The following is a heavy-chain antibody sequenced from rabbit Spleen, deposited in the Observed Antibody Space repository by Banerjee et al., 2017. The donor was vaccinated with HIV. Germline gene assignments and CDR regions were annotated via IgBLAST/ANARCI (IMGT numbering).Heavy chain of an antibody. V-gene: IGHV1S45*01. J-gene: IGHJ4*01. Sequence: QEQLVESGGGLVQPEGSLTLTCKASGFDFSGNAMCWVRQAPGKRPEWIACIYADRSGSTWYASWAKGRFTISRTSSTTVTLEMTSLTAADTATYFCARGSAAMTMVITGYYLNLWGPGTLVTVS. CDR3: ARGSAAMTMVITGYYLNL. CDR1: GFDFSGNA. CDR2: IYADRSGST. D-gene: IGHD2-1*01.